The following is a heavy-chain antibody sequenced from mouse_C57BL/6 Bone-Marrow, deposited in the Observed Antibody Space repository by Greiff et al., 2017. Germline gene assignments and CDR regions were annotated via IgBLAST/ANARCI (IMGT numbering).Heavy chain of an antibody. D-gene: IGHD3-1*01. CDR2: INPGSGGT. CDR3: AKSGHSDY. Sequence: QVQLKESGAELVRPGTSVKVSCKASGYAFTNYLIEWVKQRPGQGLEWIGVINPGSGGTNYNEKFKGKATLTADKSSSTAYMQLSSLTSEDSAVFFCAKSGHSDYWGQGTTLTVSS. V-gene: IGHV1-54*01. CDR1: GYAFTNYL. J-gene: IGHJ2*01.